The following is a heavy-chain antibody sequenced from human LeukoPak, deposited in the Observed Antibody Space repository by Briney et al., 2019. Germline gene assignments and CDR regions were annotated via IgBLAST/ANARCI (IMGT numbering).Heavy chain of an antibody. D-gene: IGHD3-10*01. J-gene: IGHJ6*04. V-gene: IGHV1-3*01. CDR3: ARDNLWFGPGGMDV. CDR1: GYTFTRYA. Sequence: ASVKVSCKASGYTFTRYAMHCVRQAPGQRLEWMGWINAGNGNTKYSQKFQGRVTITRDTSASTAYMELSSLRSEDTAVYYCARDNLWFGPGGMDVWGKGTTVTVSS. CDR2: INAGNGNT.